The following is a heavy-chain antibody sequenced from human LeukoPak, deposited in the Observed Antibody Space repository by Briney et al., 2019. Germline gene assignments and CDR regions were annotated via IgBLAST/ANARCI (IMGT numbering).Heavy chain of an antibody. CDR2: IIPIFGTA. CDR3: ARDRAPVLRFLEWPYNWFDP. V-gene: IGHV1-69*01. D-gene: IGHD3-3*01. CDR1: GGTFSSYA. Sequence: VASVKVSCKASGGTFSSYAISWVRQAPGQGLEWMGGIIPIFGTANYAQKFQGRVTITADESTSTAYMELSSPRSEDTAVYYCARDRAPVLRFLEWPYNWFDPWGQGTLVTVSS. J-gene: IGHJ5*02.